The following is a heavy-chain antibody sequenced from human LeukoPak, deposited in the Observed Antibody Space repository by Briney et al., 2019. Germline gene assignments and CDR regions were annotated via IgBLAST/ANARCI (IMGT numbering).Heavy chain of an antibody. CDR3: ARGGGIYGLWDY. V-gene: IGHV3-74*03. CDR2: IYSDGSSY. D-gene: IGHD1-26*01. CDR1: GSTFSSYW. Sequence: GGSLRLFCAASGSTFSSYWMHWVRQAPGKGLVWVSRIYSDGSSYTADSVKGRFTISRDNAKDTLYLQMNSLRVEDTAVYYCARGGGIYGLWDYWGQGTLVTVSS. J-gene: IGHJ4*02.